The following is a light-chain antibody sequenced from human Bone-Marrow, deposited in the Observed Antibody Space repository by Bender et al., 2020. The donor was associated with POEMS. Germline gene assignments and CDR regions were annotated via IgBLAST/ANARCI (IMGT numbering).Light chain of an antibody. CDR1: SSDVGGSNY. V-gene: IGLV2-14*01. J-gene: IGLJ2*01. CDR2: DVS. CDR3: SSYTSSSTYVV. Sequence: QSALTQPPSASGSPGQSVTISCTGTSSDVGGSNYVSWYQQHPGKAPKLMINDVSNRPSGVSNRFSGSKSGNTASLTISGLQAEDEADYYCSSYTSSSTYVVFGGGTNL.